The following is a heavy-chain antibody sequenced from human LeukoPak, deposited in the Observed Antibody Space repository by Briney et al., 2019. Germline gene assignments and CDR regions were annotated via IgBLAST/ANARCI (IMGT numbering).Heavy chain of an antibody. J-gene: IGHJ4*02. V-gene: IGHV3-23*01. CDR2: ISGSGGST. Sequence: RAGGSLRLSCAASGFTFSSHDMSWVRQAPGKGLEWVSGISGSGGSTYYGDSVKGRFTISRENSKSTLYLQMNSLRAEDTAVYYCAKEGVSEYCSGCSCYRLKAFDKWGQGTLVTVSS. D-gene: IGHD2-15*01. CDR1: GFTFSSHD. CDR3: AKEGVSEYCSGCSCYRLKAFDK.